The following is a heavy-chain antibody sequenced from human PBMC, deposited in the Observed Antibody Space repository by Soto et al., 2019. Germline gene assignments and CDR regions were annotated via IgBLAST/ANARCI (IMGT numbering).Heavy chain of an antibody. CDR1: GGSVSISSYY. V-gene: IGHV4-39*01. J-gene: IGHJ4*02. CDR3: ARLDSSGWSRTFDF. D-gene: IGHD6-19*01. Sequence: PSETLSLTCTVSGGSVSISSYYWGWIRQPPGKGLEWIGNIYYSGSTYYNPSLKSRVTISVDTSKNQFSLKLSSVTPADTAVYYCARLDSSGWSRTFDFWGQGTLVTVSS. CDR2: IYYSGST.